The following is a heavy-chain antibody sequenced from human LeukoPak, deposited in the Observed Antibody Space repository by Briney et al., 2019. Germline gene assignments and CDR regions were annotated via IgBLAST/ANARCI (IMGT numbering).Heavy chain of an antibody. V-gene: IGHV1-18*01. CDR1: GHTFTSYG. J-gene: IGHJ4*02. D-gene: IGHD3-22*01. Sequence: ASVKVSCKASGHTFTSYGISWVRQAPGQGLEWMGWVSAYNGNTNYAQKLQGRVTMTTDTSTSTAYMELRSLRSDDTAVYYCARDHSSGYYYGVDYWGQGTLVTVSS. CDR3: ARDHSSGYYYGVDY. CDR2: VSAYNGNT.